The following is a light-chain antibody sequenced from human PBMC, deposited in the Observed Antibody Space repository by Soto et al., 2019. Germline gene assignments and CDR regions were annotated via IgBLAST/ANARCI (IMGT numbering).Light chain of an antibody. CDR2: HAS. J-gene: IGKJ1*01. CDR3: QHYKSDPEA. V-gene: IGKV1-5*01. CDR1: QSLXGW. Sequence: IQLTQSPSTLSASVGDTVTVTCRASQSLXGWFAWYEERPGEAPKLLXAHASALPRGGPSRLSGSGSGTKFTLTIASLQPDDFANYYCQHYKSDPEAFGQGTKVDIK.